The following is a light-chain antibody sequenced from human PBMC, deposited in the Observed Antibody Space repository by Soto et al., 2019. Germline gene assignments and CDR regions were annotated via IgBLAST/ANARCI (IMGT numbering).Light chain of an antibody. CDR1: QSITGY. J-gene: IGKJ1*01. V-gene: IGKV1-39*01. Sequence: DIQMTQSPSSLSASAVDRVTITCLASQSITGYLNWYQQKPGKVPKLLIYAASTLQSGVPSRFSGSGSGTDFTLTLSSLQAEDSATYYCQQSFIAPWTFGQGTKVDIK. CDR2: AAS. CDR3: QQSFIAPWT.